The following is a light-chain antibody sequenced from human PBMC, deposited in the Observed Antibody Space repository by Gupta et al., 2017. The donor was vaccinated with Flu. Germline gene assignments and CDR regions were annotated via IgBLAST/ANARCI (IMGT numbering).Light chain of an antibody. V-gene: IGLV1-44*01. CDR1: SSNIGSNT. J-gene: IGLJ2*01. Sequence: QSVLTQPPSASGTPGQTVTTSCSGSSSNIGSNTVNWYQQLPGTAPKLLIYSNNQRPSGVPDRFSGSKSGTSASLAISGLQSEDEADYYCAAWDDSLNVVVFGGGTKLTVL. CDR2: SNN. CDR3: AAWDDSLNVVV.